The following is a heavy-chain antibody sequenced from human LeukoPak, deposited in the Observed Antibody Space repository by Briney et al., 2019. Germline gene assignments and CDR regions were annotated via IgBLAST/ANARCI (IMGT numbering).Heavy chain of an antibody. V-gene: IGHV1-18*01. J-gene: IGHJ4*02. CDR3: ARDLGEGAKRNLDF. CDR1: GYRFSDYG. D-gene: IGHD1-26*01. Sequence: GASVKVSCKTSGYRFSDYGISWVRQAPGQGLQWMGWINTYKGNTEYAQSLQGRATMTIDTATATAYLEVRSLISDDTAVYYCARDLGEGAKRNLDFWGQGTLVTVSS. CDR2: INTYKGNT.